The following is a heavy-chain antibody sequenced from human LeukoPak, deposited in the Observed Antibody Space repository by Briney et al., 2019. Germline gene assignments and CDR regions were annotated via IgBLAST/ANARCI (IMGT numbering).Heavy chain of an antibody. CDR1: GFIFNDYS. CDR3: ARDLEYQLLSPDY. Sequence: GGSLRLSCVGSGFIFNDYSMNWVRQAPGKGPEWVSYISSRSSTIYYADSVKGRFTISRDNAKNSLYLQMNSLRAEDTAVYYCARDLEYQLLSPDYWGQGTLVTVSS. D-gene: IGHD2-2*01. CDR2: ISSRSSTI. J-gene: IGHJ4*02. V-gene: IGHV3-48*04.